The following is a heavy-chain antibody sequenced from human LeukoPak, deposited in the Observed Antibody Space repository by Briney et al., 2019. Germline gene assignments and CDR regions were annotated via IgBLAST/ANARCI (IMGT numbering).Heavy chain of an antibody. CDR2: INPSGDNT. CDR1: GYTFTNNF. CDR3: ARAGAVVDNWFDP. D-gene: IGHD2-15*01. V-gene: IGHV1-46*01. Sequence: ASVKVSCKASGYTFTNNFMHWVRQAPGQGLEWIGIINPSGDNTWYAQKFQDRVTMTTDTSTTTAYMELRSLTSDDTAVYYCARAGAVVDNWFDPWGQGTLVTVSS. J-gene: IGHJ5*02.